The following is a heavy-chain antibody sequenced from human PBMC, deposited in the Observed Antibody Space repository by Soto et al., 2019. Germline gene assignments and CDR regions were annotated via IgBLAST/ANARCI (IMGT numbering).Heavy chain of an antibody. J-gene: IGHJ3*02. D-gene: IGHD4-17*01. CDR2: INSDRSST. V-gene: IGHV3-74*01. CDR3: ARDRDYGDYVYAFDM. CDR1: GFTFSSYC. Sequence: GGSLRLSCAASGFTFSSYCMHWVRQGPGKGLVWVSRINSDRSSTSYADYVKGRFTISVDTSKNQFSLKLSSVTAVDTAVYYCARDRDYGDYVYAFDMWGQGTMVTVSS.